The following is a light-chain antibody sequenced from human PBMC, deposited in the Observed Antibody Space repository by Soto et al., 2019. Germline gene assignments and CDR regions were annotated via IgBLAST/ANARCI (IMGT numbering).Light chain of an antibody. Sequence: QAVVTQPPSVSGAPGQRVTISCTGSSSNIGAGHDVHWYQQLPGTAPKLLIYGNGNRPSGVPDRFSGSKSGTSASLAITGLQAEDEADYYCQAYDSSLRGSEVFGTGTKVTVL. CDR2: GNG. CDR3: QAYDSSLRGSEV. J-gene: IGLJ1*01. CDR1: SSNIGAGHD. V-gene: IGLV1-40*01.